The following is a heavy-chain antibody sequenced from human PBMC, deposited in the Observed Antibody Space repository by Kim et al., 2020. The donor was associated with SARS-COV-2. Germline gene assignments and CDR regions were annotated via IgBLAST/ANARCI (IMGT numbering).Heavy chain of an antibody. CDR3: AKENALGYCSGGSCYGLYGMDV. Sequence: GGSLRLSCAASGFTFSSYGMHWVRQAPGKGLEWVAVIWYDGSNKYYADSVKGRFTISRDNSKNTLYLQMNSLRAEDTAVYYCAKENALGYCSGGSCYGLYGMDVWGQGTTVTVSS. J-gene: IGHJ6*02. V-gene: IGHV3-33*06. CDR1: GFTFSSYG. D-gene: IGHD2-15*01. CDR2: IWYDGSNK.